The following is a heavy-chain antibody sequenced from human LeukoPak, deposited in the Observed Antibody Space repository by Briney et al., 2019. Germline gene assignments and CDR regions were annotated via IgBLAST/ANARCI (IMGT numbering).Heavy chain of an antibody. D-gene: IGHD3-10*02. CDR3: ARAPRFLWSGRFDP. V-gene: IGHV4-34*01. CDR2: INHSGST. J-gene: IGHJ5*02. CDR1: GGSISSTWY. Sequence: SETLSLTCTVFGGSISSTWYWGWIRPPPGKGLEWIGEINHSGSTNYNPSLKSRVTISVDTSKNQFSLKLSSVTAADTAVYYCARAPRFLWSGRFDPWGQGTLVTVSS.